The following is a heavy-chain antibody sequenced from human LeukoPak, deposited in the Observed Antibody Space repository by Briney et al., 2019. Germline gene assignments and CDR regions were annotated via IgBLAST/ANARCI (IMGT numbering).Heavy chain of an antibody. V-gene: IGHV3-73*01. CDR1: GFTFSGSA. J-gene: IGHJ5*02. D-gene: IGHD2-15*01. CDR3: TRGSKQYCSGGSCLDR. Sequence: PGGSLRLSCAASGFTFSGSAMHWVRQASGKGLEWVGRIRSKANSYATAYAASVKGRFTISREDSKNTAYLQMNRLKTEDTAVYYCTRGSKQYCSGGSCLDRWGQGTLVTVSS. CDR2: IRSKANSYAT.